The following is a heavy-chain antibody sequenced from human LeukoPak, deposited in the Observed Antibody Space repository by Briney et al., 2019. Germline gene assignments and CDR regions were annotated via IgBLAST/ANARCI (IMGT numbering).Heavy chain of an antibody. J-gene: IGHJ4*02. Sequence: GGSLRLSCAASGFTFSSYWMSWVRQAPGKGLEGVANINQDGSEKFYVDSLQGRFTISRDNAKNSLYLQMNSLRAEDRAVYYCARWNHYDSSGYYWGFDYWGQGTLVTVSS. D-gene: IGHD3-22*01. CDR2: INQDGSEK. CDR3: ARWNHYDSSGYYWGFDY. V-gene: IGHV3-7*01. CDR1: GFTFSSYW.